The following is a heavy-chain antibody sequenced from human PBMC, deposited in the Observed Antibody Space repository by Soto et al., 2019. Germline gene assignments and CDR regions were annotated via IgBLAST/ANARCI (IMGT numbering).Heavy chain of an antibody. D-gene: IGHD2-8*02. CDR3: ARGMTPPGAPAWYYFDS. V-gene: IGHV4-4*07. Sequence: SETLSLTCTVSGASITGSFFWSWIRQPAGKGLEWIGRFYLSGTTNYTPSLRSRVTMSADVSKNQFSLRLTSVTAADTALYYCARGMTPPGAPAWYYFDSWGQGTLVTVSS. CDR2: FYLSGTT. CDR1: GASITGSFF. J-gene: IGHJ4*02.